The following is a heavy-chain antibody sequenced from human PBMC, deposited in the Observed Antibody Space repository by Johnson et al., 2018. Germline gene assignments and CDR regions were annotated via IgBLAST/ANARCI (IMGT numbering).Heavy chain of an antibody. CDR3: EKATDSGMAAAGFQH. Sequence: EVQLLESGGGLVQPGRSQRLSCAASGFTFDDYAMHWVRPAPGKGLEWCSGLSWNSDNIAYADSVKGRFTISRDNAKTSLYLKMSSRRTEDTAFYYCEKATDSGMAAAGFQHWGQGTLVTVSS. J-gene: IGHJ1*01. D-gene: IGHD6-13*01. CDR1: GFTFDDYA. CDR2: LSWNSDNI. V-gene: IGHV3-9*01.